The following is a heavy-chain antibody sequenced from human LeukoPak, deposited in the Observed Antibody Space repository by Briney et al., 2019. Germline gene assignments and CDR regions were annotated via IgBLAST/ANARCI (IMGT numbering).Heavy chain of an antibody. Sequence: ASLTVSCKASGYTFTSYAMNWVRQAPGQGLEWMGWINPNSGGTNYSQKFQGRVTMTRDTSISTAYMELSRLRSDDTAVYYCARVLGGGWYGPLGAFDIWGQGTMVTVSS. CDR3: ARVLGGGWYGPLGAFDI. D-gene: IGHD6-19*01. J-gene: IGHJ3*02. V-gene: IGHV1-2*02. CDR2: INPNSGGT. CDR1: GYTFTSYA.